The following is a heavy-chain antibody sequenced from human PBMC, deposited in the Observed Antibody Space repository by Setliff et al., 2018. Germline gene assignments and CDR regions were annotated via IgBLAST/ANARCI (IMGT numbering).Heavy chain of an antibody. J-gene: IGHJ6*03. CDR1: GYDFFGYW. D-gene: IGHD2-2*02. CDR3: ARLAVRNTVYYYFTDV. V-gene: IGHV5-51*01. CDR2: IYPGDSDT. Sequence: PGESLKISCQGLGYDFFGYWIAWVRQVTGKGPEWVGLIYPGDSDTRYSPSFQGQVTISVDRSRVTAYLQWDSLKASDAATYYCARLAVRNTVYYYFTDVWGKGTSVTVSS.